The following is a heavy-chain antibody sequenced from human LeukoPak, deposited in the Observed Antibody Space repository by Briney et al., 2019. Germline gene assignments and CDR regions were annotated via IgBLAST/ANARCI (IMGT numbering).Heavy chain of an antibody. CDR2: IYYSGST. CDR3: ARAYDYWFDP. J-gene: IGHJ5*02. D-gene: IGHD3-3*01. CDR1: GGSISSYY. Sequence: PSETLSLTCTVSGGSISSYYWSWIRQPPGKGLEWIGYIYYSGSTHYNPSLKSRVTISVDTSKNQFSLKLSSVTAADTAVYYCARAYDYWFDPWGQGTLVTVSS. V-gene: IGHV4-59*01.